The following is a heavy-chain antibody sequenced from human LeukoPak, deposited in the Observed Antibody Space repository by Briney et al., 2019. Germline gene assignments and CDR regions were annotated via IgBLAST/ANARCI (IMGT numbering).Heavy chain of an antibody. Sequence: GASVKVSCKASGYTFSGYGITWVRQAPGQGLEWMGWISAYNGNTKNAQKFQGRVTMTTDTSTSTACMELSSLRSDDTAVYYCARPGLSYGDNGFFFDYWGQGTLVTVSS. V-gene: IGHV1-18*01. CDR1: GYTFSGYG. J-gene: IGHJ4*02. CDR2: ISAYNGNT. CDR3: ARPGLSYGDNGFFFDY. D-gene: IGHD4-17*01.